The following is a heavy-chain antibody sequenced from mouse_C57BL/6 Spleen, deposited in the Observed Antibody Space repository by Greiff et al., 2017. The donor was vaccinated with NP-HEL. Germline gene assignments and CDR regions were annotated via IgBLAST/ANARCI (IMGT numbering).Heavy chain of an antibody. CDR2: ISSGSSTI. CDR1: GFTFSDYG. D-gene: IGHD2-4*01. J-gene: IGHJ3*01. Sequence: EVQLVESGGGLVKPGGSLKLSCAASGFTFSDYGMHWVRQAPEKGLEWVAYISSGSSTIYYADTVKGRFTISRDNAKNNLFLQMTSLRSEDTAMYYCAFYYDYSWFAYWGQGTLVTVSA. V-gene: IGHV5-17*01. CDR3: AFYYDYSWFAY.